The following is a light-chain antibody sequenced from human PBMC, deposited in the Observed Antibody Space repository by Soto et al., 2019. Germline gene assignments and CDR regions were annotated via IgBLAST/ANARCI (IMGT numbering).Light chain of an antibody. V-gene: IGLV1-40*01. CDR3: LSYASSLSGSGV. J-gene: IGLJ2*01. CDR2: GNS. CDR1: SSNIGAGYD. Sequence: QSVLTQPPSVSGAPGQRVTISCTGSSSNIGAGYDVHWYQQLPGTAPKLLIYGNSNRPSGVPDRFSGSKSGTSASLAITGLQAEDEADYYCLSYASSLSGSGVFGGGTKLTLL.